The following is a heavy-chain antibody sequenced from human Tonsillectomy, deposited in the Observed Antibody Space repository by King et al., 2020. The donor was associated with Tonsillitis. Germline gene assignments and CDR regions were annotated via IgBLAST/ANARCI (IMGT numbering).Heavy chain of an antibody. CDR3: ARRYCSSTSCSHAEYFQH. CDR1: GGSISSSSYY. CDR2: IYYSGST. D-gene: IGHD2-2*01. J-gene: IGHJ1*01. Sequence: QLQESGPGLVKPSETLPLTCTVSGGSISSSSYYWGWIRQPPGKGLEWIGSIYYSGSTYYNPSLKSRVTISVDTSKNQFSLKLSSVTAADTAVYYCARRYCSSTSCSHAEYFQHWGQGTLVTVSS. V-gene: IGHV4-39*07.